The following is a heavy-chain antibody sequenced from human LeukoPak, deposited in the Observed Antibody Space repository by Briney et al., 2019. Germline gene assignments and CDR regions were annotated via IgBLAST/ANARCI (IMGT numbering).Heavy chain of an antibody. CDR1: GYTFTGYY. J-gene: IGHJ4*02. D-gene: IGHD3-10*01. V-gene: IGHV1-2*02. CDR3: ARDYYGSGIFFDY. Sequence: ASVKVSCKASGYTFTGYYMHWVRQAPGQGLEWMGWINPNSGGTNYAQKFQGRVTMTRDTSISTAYMELSRLRSDDTAVYYCARDYYGSGIFFDYWGQGTLVTVSS. CDR2: INPNSGGT.